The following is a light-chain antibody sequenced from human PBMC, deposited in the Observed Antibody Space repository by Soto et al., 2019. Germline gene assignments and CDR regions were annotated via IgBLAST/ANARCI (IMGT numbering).Light chain of an antibody. Sequence: QSVLTQPASVSGSPGQSITISCAGTSSDVGGYNYVSWYQQHPGTAPKLMIYDVRNRPSGVSDRFSGSKSDNTASLTISGLQAEDEADYYCSSYTSSSTLVVFGGGTQLTV. V-gene: IGLV2-14*01. CDR3: SSYTSSSTLVV. J-gene: IGLJ2*01. CDR1: SSDVGGYNY. CDR2: DVR.